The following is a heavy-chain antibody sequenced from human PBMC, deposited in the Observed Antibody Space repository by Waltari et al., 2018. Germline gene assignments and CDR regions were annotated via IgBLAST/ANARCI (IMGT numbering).Heavy chain of an antibody. CDR2: ISMDGRIV. CDR3: VTTGVAGFY. J-gene: IGHJ4*02. Sequence: EVQLVESGGGLVQPGGSLRLSCAAYGFTFSHSWMYWVRQIPGKGLVWVSRISMDGRIVNYADSVKGRFTISRDNAKSTLFLQMNSLRVDDTALYYCVTTGVAGFYWGQGTRVTVSS. D-gene: IGHD6-19*01. V-gene: IGHV3-74*01. CDR1: GFTFSHSW.